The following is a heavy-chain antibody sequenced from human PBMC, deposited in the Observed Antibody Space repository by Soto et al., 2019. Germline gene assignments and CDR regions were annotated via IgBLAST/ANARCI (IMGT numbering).Heavy chain of an antibody. CDR3: ATLWTMVPGSIPHGMDV. J-gene: IGHJ6*02. D-gene: IGHD3-10*01. CDR1: GGSISSGGYY. V-gene: IGHV4-31*03. CDR2: IYYSGST. Sequence: SETLSLTCTVSGGSISSGGYYWSWIRQHPWKGLEWIGYIYYSGSTYYNPSLKSRVTISVDTSKNQFSLKLSSVTAADTAVYYSATLWTMVPGSIPHGMDVWGQGXTVTVYS.